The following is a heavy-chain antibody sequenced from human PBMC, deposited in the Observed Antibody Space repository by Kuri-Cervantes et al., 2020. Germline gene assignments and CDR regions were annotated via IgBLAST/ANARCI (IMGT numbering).Heavy chain of an antibody. V-gene: IGHV3-23*01. CDR2: ITGSGGST. D-gene: IGHD1-26*01. CDR3: ARKIWSHGAVDY. Sequence: GGSLRLSCAASGFAFSSYAMSWVRQAPGKGLEWVSGITGSGGSTYYADSVKGRFTISRDNSKNTLYLQLSSPKADDTAIYYCARKIWSHGAVDYWGQGALVTVSS. J-gene: IGHJ4*02. CDR1: GFAFSSYA.